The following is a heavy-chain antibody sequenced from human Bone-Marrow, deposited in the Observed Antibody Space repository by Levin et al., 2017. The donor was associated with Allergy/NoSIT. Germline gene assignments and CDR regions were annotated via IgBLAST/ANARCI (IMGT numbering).Heavy chain of an antibody. CDR1: GFTFSTYA. Sequence: GGSLRLSCAASGFTFSTYAMHWVRQAPGKGLEWVAVVSFDGSIEYYADSVKGRFTISRDNSENTLYLQMNSLRAEDTSVYFCARAHGDHFALDIWGQGAMVTVSS. J-gene: IGHJ3*02. CDR3: ARAHGDHFALDI. D-gene: IGHD4-17*01. V-gene: IGHV3-30-3*01. CDR2: VSFDGSIE.